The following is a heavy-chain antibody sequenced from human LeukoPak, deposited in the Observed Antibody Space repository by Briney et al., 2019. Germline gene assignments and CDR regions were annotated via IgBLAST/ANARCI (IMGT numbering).Heavy chain of an antibody. CDR1: GFTFSTYA. CDR2: ISSSGGTT. D-gene: IGHD5-24*01. J-gene: IGHJ4*02. Sequence: GGSLRLSCAASGFTFSTYAVNWVRQAPGKGLEWVSAISSSGGTTYYADSVKGRFTISRDNSKNTLYLRMNSLRAEDTAIYYCAKDWNAWPTNFDSWGQGTLVTVSA. V-gene: IGHV3-23*01. CDR3: AKDWNAWPTNFDS.